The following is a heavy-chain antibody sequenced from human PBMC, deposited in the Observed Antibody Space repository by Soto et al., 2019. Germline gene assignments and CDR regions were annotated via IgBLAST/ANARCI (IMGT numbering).Heavy chain of an antibody. J-gene: IGHJ4*02. Sequence: GASVKVSCKTSGYTFTGYYIHWVRQAPGQGLEWMGWINPNGGGTNYALKFQGRVTMTRDMSISTAYMELSSLRSDDTAVYFCARDRVMYYYDTTGYYLEGHWGQGTLVTVSS. CDR2: INPNGGGT. V-gene: IGHV1-2*02. CDR3: ARDRVMYYYDTTGYYLEGH. CDR1: GYTFTGYY. D-gene: IGHD3-22*01.